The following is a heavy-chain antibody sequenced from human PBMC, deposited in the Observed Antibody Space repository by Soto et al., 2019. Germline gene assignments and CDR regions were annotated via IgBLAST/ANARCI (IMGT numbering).Heavy chain of an antibody. Sequence: EVQLLESGGGLVQPGGSLRLSCAASGFTFGSHDMSWVRQAPGKAVEWVSSISVSDPGTYYADSVKGRFTLSRDISKNTLFLQMDSLRAEDTALYYCTKGTWLDIWGQGTMVTVSS. D-gene: IGHD6-19*01. CDR1: GFTFGSHD. J-gene: IGHJ3*02. CDR3: TKGTWLDI. CDR2: ISVSDPGT. V-gene: IGHV3-23*01.